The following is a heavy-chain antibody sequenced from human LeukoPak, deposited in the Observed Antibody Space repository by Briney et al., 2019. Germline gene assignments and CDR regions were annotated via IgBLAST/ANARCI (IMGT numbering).Heavy chain of an antibody. CDR2: FGPEDGET. D-gene: IGHD3-10*01. V-gene: IGHV1-24*01. CDR1: GYTLTELS. CDR3: ATDRPSGGYKIDAFDI. J-gene: IGHJ3*02. Sequence: GASVKVSCKVSGYTLTELSMHWVRQAPGKGLEWMGGFGPEDGETIYAQKFQGRVTMTEDTSTDTAYMELSSLRSEDTAVYYCATDRPSGGYKIDAFDIWGQGTMVTVSS.